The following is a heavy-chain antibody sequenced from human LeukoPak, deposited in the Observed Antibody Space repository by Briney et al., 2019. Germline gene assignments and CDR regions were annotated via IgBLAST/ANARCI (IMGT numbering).Heavy chain of an antibody. V-gene: IGHV1-18*01. Sequence: ASVKVSCKASGYTFTSYGISWVRQAPGQGLEWMGWISTYNGNTNYAQKLQGRVTMTTDTSTSTAYMELRSLRSDDTAVYYCARVHDYGDYFDYWGQGTLVTVSS. CDR1: GYTFTSYG. CDR2: ISTYNGNT. D-gene: IGHD4-17*01. J-gene: IGHJ4*02. CDR3: ARVHDYGDYFDY.